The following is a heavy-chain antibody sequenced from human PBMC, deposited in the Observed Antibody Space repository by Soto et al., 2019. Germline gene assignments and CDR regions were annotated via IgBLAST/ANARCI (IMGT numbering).Heavy chain of an antibody. CDR3: ARGVSSSWSDYYYYMDV. CDR2: INHSGST. CDR1: GGSFSGYY. V-gene: IGHV4-34*01. J-gene: IGHJ6*03. D-gene: IGHD6-13*01. Sequence: SETLSLTCAVSGGSFSGYYWNWIRQPPGKGLEWIGQINHSGSTNYNVSLKSRVTISGDTSKNHFSLKLTSVTAADTAVYYCARGVSSSWSDYYYYMDVWAIGTTVTAP.